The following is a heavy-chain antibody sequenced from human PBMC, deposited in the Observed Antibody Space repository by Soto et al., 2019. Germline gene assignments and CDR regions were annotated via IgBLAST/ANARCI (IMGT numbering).Heavy chain of an antibody. CDR2: INPSGGST. J-gene: IGHJ4*02. D-gene: IGHD2-2*02. CDR1: GYTFTSYY. Sequence: QVQLVQSGAEVKKPGASVKVSCKASGYTFTSYYMHWVRQAPGQGLEWMGIINPSGGSTSYAQKCQGRVTMTRDTSTRSVYMQLSSLRSEDTAVYYCARGGRCSSTSCYKTVLSYWGQGTLVTVSS. CDR3: ARGGRCSSTSCYKTVLSY. V-gene: IGHV1-46*03.